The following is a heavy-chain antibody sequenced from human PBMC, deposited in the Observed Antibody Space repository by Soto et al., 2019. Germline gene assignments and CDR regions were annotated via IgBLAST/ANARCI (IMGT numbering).Heavy chain of an antibody. CDR3: ARSLLQGDF. CDR1: GYTFIHYY. D-gene: IGHD2-21*01. Sequence: QVQLVQSGAEVKKPGASVKISCKASGYTFIHYYIHWVRQAPGQGLEWMAIINPNGGSTNYAQKFQGRFTVTSDTSTTTVSMKLNSLESDDTAVYFCARSLLQGDFWGQGTLVSVSS. V-gene: IGHV1-46*01. J-gene: IGHJ4*02. CDR2: INPNGGST.